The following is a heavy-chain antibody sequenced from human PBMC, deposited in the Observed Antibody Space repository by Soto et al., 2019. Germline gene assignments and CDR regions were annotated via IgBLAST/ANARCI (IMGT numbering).Heavy chain of an antibody. CDR2: IYWDDDK. Sequence: QITLKESGPTLVKPTQTLTLTCTFSGFSLSTSGVGVTWIRQPPGKALEWLALIYWDDDKRYSPSLESRLTITKDTSKNQVVLTMTNLDPVDTGTYYSAHRSVAAACFDSWGLGTLVTVSS. V-gene: IGHV2-5*02. J-gene: IGHJ4*02. CDR1: GFSLSTSGVG. D-gene: IGHD6-13*01. CDR3: AHRSVAAACFDS.